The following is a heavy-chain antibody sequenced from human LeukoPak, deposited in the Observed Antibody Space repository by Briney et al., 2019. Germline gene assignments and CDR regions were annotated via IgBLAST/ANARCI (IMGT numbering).Heavy chain of an antibody. CDR2: ISSSGSTI. J-gene: IGHJ3*02. V-gene: IGHV3-48*03. CDR1: GFTFSSYE. Sequence: GGSLRLSCAASGFTFSSYEMNWVRQAPGKGLEWVPYISSSGSTIYYADSVKGRFTISRDNAKNSLYLQMNSLRAEDTAVYYCAREDRGYCSGGSCYSQSAFDIWGQGTMVTVSS. D-gene: IGHD2-15*01. CDR3: AREDRGYCSGGSCYSQSAFDI.